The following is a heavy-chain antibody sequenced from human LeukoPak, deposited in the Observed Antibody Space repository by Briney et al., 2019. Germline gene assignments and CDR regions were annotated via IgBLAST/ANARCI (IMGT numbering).Heavy chain of an antibody. CDR1: GFTFSSYS. V-gene: IGHV3-48*01. J-gene: IGHJ4*02. Sequence: PEGSLRLSCAASGFTFSSYSMNWVRQAPGQGLEWISHITSNSNNIYYADSVKGRFTISRDNAKNSLYLEMDSLRADDTAVYYCARDGPGHFDYWGQGTLVTVSS. CDR2: ITSNSNNI. CDR3: ARDGPGHFDY.